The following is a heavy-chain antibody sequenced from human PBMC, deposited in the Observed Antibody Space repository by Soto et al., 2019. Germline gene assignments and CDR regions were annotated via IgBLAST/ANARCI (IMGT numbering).Heavy chain of an antibody. J-gene: IGHJ3*02. CDR2: IITIFGTA. D-gene: IGHD1-20*01. CDR1: GGTFSNYA. V-gene: IGHV1-69*12. Sequence: VQLVQSGAEVKKPGSSVKVSCKASGGTFSNYAISWVRQAPGQGLEWMGGIITIFGTANYAQKFQGRVTITADESTSTAHMELSSLRSEDMAVYYCASSKYNWNSRDAFDIWGQGTMVTVSS. CDR3: ASSKYNWNSRDAFDI.